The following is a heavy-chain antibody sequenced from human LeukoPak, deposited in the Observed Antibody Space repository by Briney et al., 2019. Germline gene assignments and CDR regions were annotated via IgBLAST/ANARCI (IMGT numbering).Heavy chain of an antibody. V-gene: IGHV4-39*01. D-gene: IGHD3-9*01. CDR1: GGSISSSSYY. Sequence: SETLSLTCTVSGGSISSSSYYWGWIRQPPGKGLEWIGSIYYSGSTYYNPSLKSRVTISVDTSKNQFSLKLSSVTAADTAVYYCARPLRYFDWLDWGQGTLVTVSS. J-gene: IGHJ4*02. CDR2: IYYSGST. CDR3: ARPLRYFDWLD.